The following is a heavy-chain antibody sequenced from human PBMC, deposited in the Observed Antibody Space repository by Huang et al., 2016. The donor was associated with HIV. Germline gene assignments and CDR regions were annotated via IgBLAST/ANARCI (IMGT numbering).Heavy chain of an antibody. CDR1: GYSFGSYW. J-gene: IGHJ3*02. CDR3: ARSMNSGRGAFDI. Sequence: EVQLVQSGAEVKKPGESLKISCQGSGYSFGSYWIGWGRPMPGKGLEWMGSIYPGDPDTRYSPSFQGQVTIAADTAISTAYLQWSRLKASDTAMYYCARSMNSGRGAFDIWGQGTMVTVSS. D-gene: IGHD6-13*01. CDR2: IYPGDPDT. V-gene: IGHV5-51*03.